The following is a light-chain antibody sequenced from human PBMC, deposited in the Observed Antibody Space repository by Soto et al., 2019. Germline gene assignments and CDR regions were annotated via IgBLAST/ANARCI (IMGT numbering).Light chain of an antibody. CDR3: LQHNSSPWT. CDR2: NAL. Sequence: DIQMTQSPSSLSASVGDRVTMTCRASQDLRNALGWYQQKPGKAPKRLIFNALALESGVPSRFSGSGTGAEYTLTISSLQAEDFATYYCLQHNSSPWTFGQGTKVDIK. CDR1: QDLRNA. V-gene: IGKV1-17*01. J-gene: IGKJ1*01.